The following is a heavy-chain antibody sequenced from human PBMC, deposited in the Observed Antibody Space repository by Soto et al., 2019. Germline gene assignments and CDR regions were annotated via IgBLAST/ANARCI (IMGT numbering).Heavy chain of an antibody. CDR3: ARGEQYSGRIFDY. CDR1: GDSVSSNSAG. J-gene: IGHJ4*01. Sequence: QTLSLPFAITGDSVSSNSAGCSLVRHSPSRGLEWLGRTYYRSKWYYEYAVSVRGRITINPDTSKNQYSLKLNSVTPEDTAVYFCARGEQYSGRIFDYWGQGTLVTV. V-gene: IGHV6-1*01. CDR2: TYYRSKWYY. D-gene: IGHD1-26*01.